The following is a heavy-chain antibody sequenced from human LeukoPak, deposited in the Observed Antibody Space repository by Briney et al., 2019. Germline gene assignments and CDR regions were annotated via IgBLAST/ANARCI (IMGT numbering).Heavy chain of an antibody. J-gene: IGHJ4*02. CDR3: AKRDDSGGNLVDL. V-gene: IGHV4-39*02. CDR2: IYYSGST. D-gene: IGHD3-22*01. Sequence: SETLSLTCTVSGGSISSSSYRWGWIRQPPGKGLEWIGSIYYSGSTYYNPSLENRVTISIDTSKNHFSLKLSSLSAADTSVYYCAKRDDSGGNLVDLWGQGTLVTVS. CDR1: GGSISSSSYR.